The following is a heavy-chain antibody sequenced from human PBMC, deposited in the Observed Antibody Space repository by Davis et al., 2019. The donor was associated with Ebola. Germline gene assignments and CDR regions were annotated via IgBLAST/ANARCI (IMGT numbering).Heavy chain of an antibody. CDR2: IKQDGSEK. D-gene: IGHD2-2*01. J-gene: IGHJ6*02. V-gene: IGHV3-7*03. Sequence: PGGSLRLSCAASGFTFSSYWMSWVRQAPGKGLEWVANIKQDGSEKYYVDSVKGRFTISRDNAKNSLYLQMNSLRAEDTAVYYCARGRSYCSSTSCQYLYYYFGMDVWGQGTTVTVSS. CDR1: GFTFSSYW. CDR3: ARGRSYCSSTSCQYLYYYFGMDV.